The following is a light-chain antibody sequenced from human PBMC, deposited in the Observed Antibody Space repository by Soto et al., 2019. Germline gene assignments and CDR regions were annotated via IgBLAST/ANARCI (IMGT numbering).Light chain of an antibody. Sequence: QSVLTQPPSASGTPGQGVTISCSGSSSNIGINYVYWYQQLPGTAPKLLIYNNNQRPSGIPARFSGSKSGTSASLVISGLRSEDEADYFCAAWDNSLSAWVFGGGTKVTVL. CDR3: AAWDNSLSAWV. CDR2: NNN. CDR1: SSNIGINY. V-gene: IGLV1-47*02. J-gene: IGLJ3*02.